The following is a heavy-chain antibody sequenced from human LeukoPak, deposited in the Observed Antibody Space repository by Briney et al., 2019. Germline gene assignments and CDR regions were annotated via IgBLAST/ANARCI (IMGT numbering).Heavy chain of an antibody. J-gene: IGHJ4*02. Sequence: GGSLRLSCAASGFTFSNYWMHWVRQAPGKGLVWVSRISSDGSTTNYADSVKGRVTIARDNAKNTLYLQMNSLRAEDTAVYYCARELPFDYWGQGTLVTVSS. V-gene: IGHV3-74*01. D-gene: IGHD1-26*01. CDR2: ISSDGSTT. CDR1: GFTFSNYW. CDR3: ARELPFDY.